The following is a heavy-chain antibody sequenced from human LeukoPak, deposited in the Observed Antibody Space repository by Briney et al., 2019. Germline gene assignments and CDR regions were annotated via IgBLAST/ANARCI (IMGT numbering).Heavy chain of an antibody. J-gene: IGHJ4*02. Sequence: SETLSLTCTVSGGSISSYYWSWIRQPAGKGLEWIGRIYTSGTTNYNPSLKSRVTMSVDTSKNQFSLKLNSVTAADTAVYYCARDAYYYGSGSPYYFDYWGQGTLVTVSS. V-gene: IGHV4-4*07. D-gene: IGHD3-10*01. CDR3: ARDAYYYGSGSPYYFDY. CDR1: GGSISSYY. CDR2: IYTSGTT.